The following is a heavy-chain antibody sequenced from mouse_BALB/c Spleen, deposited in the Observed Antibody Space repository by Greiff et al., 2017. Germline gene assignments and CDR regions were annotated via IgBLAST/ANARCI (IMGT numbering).Heavy chain of an antibody. CDR3: ARDYDSSWFAY. J-gene: IGHJ3*01. Sequence: VHVKQSGAELVKPGASVKLSCTASGFNIKDTYMHWVKQRPEQGLEWIGRIDPANGNTKYDPKFQGKATITADTSSNTAYLQLSSLTSEDTAVYYCARDYDSSWFAYWGQGTLVTVSA. V-gene: IGHV14-3*02. CDR1: GFNIKDTY. D-gene: IGHD2-4*01. CDR2: IDPANGNT.